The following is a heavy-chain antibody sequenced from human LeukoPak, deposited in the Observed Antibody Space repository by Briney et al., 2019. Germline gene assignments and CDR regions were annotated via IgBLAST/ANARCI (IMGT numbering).Heavy chain of an antibody. CDR3: ARGPSFSNSLYYYYYYMDV. J-gene: IGHJ6*03. CDR2: ISPYNGDT. D-gene: IGHD4-11*01. V-gene: IGHV1-18*01. Sequence: SVQIPCKASGYPFTTYGISWVRPAPGQGLEWVGWISPYNGDTNYGQKLQGRVTMTTDTSTGTAYMELRSLRADDTAVYFCARGPSFSNSLYYYYYYMDVWAKGAAVTVSS. CDR1: GYPFTTYG.